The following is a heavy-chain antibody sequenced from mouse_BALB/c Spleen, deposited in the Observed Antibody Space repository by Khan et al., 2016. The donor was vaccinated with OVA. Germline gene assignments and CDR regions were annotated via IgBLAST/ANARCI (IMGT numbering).Heavy chain of an antibody. D-gene: IGHD4-1*01. CDR1: GFTFSPYS. J-gene: IGHJ3*01. CDR2: ISSDGDYT. CDR3: ATHLTGSFAY. Sequence: EVQLVESGGDLVKSGGSLKLSCAASGFTFSPYSMSWVRQTPDKRLEWVTTISSDGDYTYYPDSVKGRFNISRDNAKNTLYLQMSTLKSDDTATYYCATHLTGSFAYWGQGTLVTVSA. V-gene: IGHV5-6*01.